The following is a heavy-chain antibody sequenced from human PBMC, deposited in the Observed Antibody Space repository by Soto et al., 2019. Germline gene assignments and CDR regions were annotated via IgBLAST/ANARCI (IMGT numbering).Heavy chain of an antibody. V-gene: IGHV3-11*01. Sequence: RLSCAASGFTFSDYYMSWIRQAPGKGLEWVSYISSSGSTIYYADSVKGRFTISRDNAKNSLYLQMNSLRAEDTAVYYCARDRVARGYYYDSSGYYGRKDYYYYGMDVWGQGTTVTVSS. J-gene: IGHJ6*02. CDR3: ARDRVARGYYYDSSGYYGRKDYYYYGMDV. CDR1: GFTFSDYY. D-gene: IGHD3-22*01. CDR2: ISSSGSTI.